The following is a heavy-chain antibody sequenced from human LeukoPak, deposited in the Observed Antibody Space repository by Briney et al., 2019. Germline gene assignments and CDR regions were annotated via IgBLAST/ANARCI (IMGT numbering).Heavy chain of an antibody. CDR2: ISAGSTNK. J-gene: IGHJ4*02. D-gene: IGHD2-15*01. CDR3: AKGLVGYCSGGSCYEDY. CDR1: GFTFSGFA. Sequence: PGGSLRLSCAVSGFTFSGFAMSWVRLVPGKGLQWVSSISAGSTNKYYADSVKGRFTISRDNSKNTLYLQMNSLRAEDTAVYYCAKGLVGYCSGGSCYEDYWGQGTLVTVSS. V-gene: IGHV3-23*01.